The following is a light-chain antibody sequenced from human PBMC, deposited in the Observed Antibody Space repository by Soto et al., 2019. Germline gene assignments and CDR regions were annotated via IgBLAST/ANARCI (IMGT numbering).Light chain of an antibody. CDR1: QSISSW. V-gene: IGKV1-5*01. CDR2: DAS. CDR3: QQYNSDSPYT. Sequence: DIQMTQSPSTLSASVGDRVTITCRASQSISSWLAWYQQKPGKAPKLLIYDASSLESGVPSRFSGSGSRTEFTLTIRSLQPDDVATYYCQQYNSDSPYTFGQGTKLEIK. J-gene: IGKJ2*01.